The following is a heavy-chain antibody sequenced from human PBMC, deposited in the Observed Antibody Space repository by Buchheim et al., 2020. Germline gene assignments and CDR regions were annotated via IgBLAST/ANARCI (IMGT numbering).Heavy chain of an antibody. CDR1: GGSFSGYY. V-gene: IGHV4-34*01. Sequence: QVQLQQWGAGLLKPSETLSLTCAVYGGSFSGYYWSWIRQPPGKGLEWIGEINRSGSTSYNTSLKNRVTISLDTSKNTLSLSLSSVTAADTAVYYCARGYGSGNYYTYWGQGTL. CDR3: ARGYGSGNYYTY. CDR2: INRSGST. J-gene: IGHJ4*02. D-gene: IGHD3-10*01.